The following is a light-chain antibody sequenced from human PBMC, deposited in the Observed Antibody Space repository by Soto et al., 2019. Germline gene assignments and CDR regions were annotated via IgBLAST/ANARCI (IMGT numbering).Light chain of an antibody. CDR1: SSDVGGYNY. CDR2: EVS. V-gene: IGLV2-8*01. CDR3: SSYAGSNNFVV. Sequence: QSALTQPPSASGSPGQSVTISCTGTSSDVGGYNYVSWYQQHPGKAPKLMIYEVSKRPSGVPDRFSGSKSGNTASLTVSGLQDEDEDDDYCSSYAGSNNFVVFGGGTKLTVL. J-gene: IGLJ2*01.